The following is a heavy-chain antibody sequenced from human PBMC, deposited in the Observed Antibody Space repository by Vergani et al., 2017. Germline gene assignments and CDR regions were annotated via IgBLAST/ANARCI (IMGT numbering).Heavy chain of an antibody. V-gene: IGHV4-59*12. CDR3: ARGKPYSSGWYVY. Sequence: QVQLQESGPGLVKPSETLSLTCTVSGGSISSYYWSWIRQPPGKGVEWIGYIYYSGSTNYNPSLNSRVTISVDTSKNQFSLKLSSVTAADTAVYYCARGKPYSSGWYVYWGQGTLVTVSS. D-gene: IGHD6-19*01. J-gene: IGHJ4*02. CDR1: GGSISSYY. CDR2: IYYSGST.